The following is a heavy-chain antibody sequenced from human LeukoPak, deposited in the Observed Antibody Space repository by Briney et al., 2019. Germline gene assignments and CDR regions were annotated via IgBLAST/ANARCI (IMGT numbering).Heavy chain of an antibody. J-gene: IGHJ4*02. D-gene: IGHD6-19*01. Sequence: GGSLRLSCSASGFTFSGYAMHWVRQAPGKGLEFVSAITSNGGSTYYADSVKGRFTISRDNSKTTLSLQMNSLRAEDTAVYYCVKSASAGWYTFDYWGQGTLVTVSS. CDR2: ITSNGGST. CDR3: VKSASAGWYTFDY. CDR1: GFTFSGYA. V-gene: IGHV3-64D*09.